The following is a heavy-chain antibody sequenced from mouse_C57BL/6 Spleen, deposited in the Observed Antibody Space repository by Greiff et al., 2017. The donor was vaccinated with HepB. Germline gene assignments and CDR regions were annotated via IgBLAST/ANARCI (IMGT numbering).Heavy chain of an antibody. CDR3: ARRAITTGVATDWYFDV. D-gene: IGHD1-1*01. Sequence: QVHVKQSGAELMKPGASVKLSCKATGYTFPGYWIEWVKQRPGHGLEWIGEILPGRGSTNYNEKFKGKATFTADTSSNTAYMQLSSLTTEDSASYDCARRAITTGVATDWYFDVWGTGTTVTVSS. CDR2: ILPGRGST. J-gene: IGHJ1*03. CDR1: GYTFPGYW. V-gene: IGHV1-9*01.